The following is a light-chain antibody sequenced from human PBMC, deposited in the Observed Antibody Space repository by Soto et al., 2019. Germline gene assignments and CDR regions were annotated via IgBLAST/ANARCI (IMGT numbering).Light chain of an antibody. CDR2: EVT. CDR3: CADAGSSTYV. CDR1: SSDVGSYNF. Sequence: QSVLTQPASVSGSPGQSITISCTRTSSDVGSYNFVSWYQQHPGKAPKVVIYEVTKPPSGVSSRFSGSKSGNTASLTISGLQADDDADYYCCADAGSSTYVFGTGTKVTVL. V-gene: IGLV2-23*02. J-gene: IGLJ1*01.